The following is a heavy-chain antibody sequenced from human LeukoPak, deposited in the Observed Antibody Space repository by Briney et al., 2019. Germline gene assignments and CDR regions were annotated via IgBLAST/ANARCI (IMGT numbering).Heavy chain of an antibody. J-gene: IGHJ4*02. CDR1: GYTFTGYY. V-gene: IGHV1-2*02. CDR3: ARHHYDSSGYYYSLDY. CDR2: INPNSGGT. Sequence: GASVKVSCKASGYTFTGYYMHWVRQAPGQGLEWMAWINPNSGGTNYAQKFQGRVTMTRDTSISTAYMELSRLRSDDTAVYYCARHHYDSSGYYYSLDYWGQGTLVSVSS. D-gene: IGHD3-22*01.